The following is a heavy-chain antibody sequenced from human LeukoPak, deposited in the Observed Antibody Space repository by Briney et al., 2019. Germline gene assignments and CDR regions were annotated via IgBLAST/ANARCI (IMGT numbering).Heavy chain of an antibody. V-gene: IGHV3-48*01. D-gene: IGHD6-19*01. CDR1: GFTFSSYS. J-gene: IGHJ6*02. CDR3: ARDNSSGWSDFHYYGMDV. Sequence: GGSLRLSCAASGFTFSSYSMNWVRQAPGKGLEWNSYISSGGSPTYYADSVKGRFVISRDSAKNSLYLRMNSLRAEDTAVYYCARDNSSGWSDFHYYGMDVWGQGTTVIVSS. CDR2: ISSGGSPT.